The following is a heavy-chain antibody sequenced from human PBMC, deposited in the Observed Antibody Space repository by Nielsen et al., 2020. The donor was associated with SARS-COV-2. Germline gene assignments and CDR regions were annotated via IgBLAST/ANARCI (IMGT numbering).Heavy chain of an antibody. Sequence: GESLKISCAASGFTFNIYAMAWVRRAPGRGLQWVSAISGSGGSTYYADSVKGRFTISRDNSKNTLYLQMNSLRAEDTAVYYCAKSSGNRDSSGYYYVGYYYYGMDVWGQGTTVTVSS. V-gene: IGHV3-23*01. CDR2: ISGSGGST. CDR1: GFTFNIYA. D-gene: IGHD3-22*01. J-gene: IGHJ6*02. CDR3: AKSSGNRDSSGYYYVGYYYYGMDV.